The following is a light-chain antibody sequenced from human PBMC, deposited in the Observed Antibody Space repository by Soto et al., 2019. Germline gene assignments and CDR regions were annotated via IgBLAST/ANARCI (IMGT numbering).Light chain of an antibody. V-gene: IGKV1-39*01. Sequence: DLEVMQGPSSLFASVGDRVTITCRASQSISSYLNWYQQKPGKAPKLLIYTASSLQSGVPSRFSGSASGTDFTLTISSLQPEDFATYYCQQSFRTSRITLGKGTRLEIK. CDR3: QQSFRTSRIT. CDR2: TAS. J-gene: IGKJ5*01. CDR1: QSISSY.